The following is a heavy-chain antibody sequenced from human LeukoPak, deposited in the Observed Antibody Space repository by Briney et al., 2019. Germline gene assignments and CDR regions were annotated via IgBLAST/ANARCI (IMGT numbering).Heavy chain of an antibody. CDR3: ARPYYYDSRIDP. Sequence: SETLSLTCTVSGGSISSGDYYWSWIRQPPGKGLEWIVYMYYSGSTYYNPSLKSRVTISVDTSKNQFSLKLSSVTAADTAVYYCARPYYYDSRIDPWGQGTLVTVSS. CDR1: GGSISSGDYY. V-gene: IGHV4-30-4*01. CDR2: MYYSGST. D-gene: IGHD3-22*01. J-gene: IGHJ5*02.